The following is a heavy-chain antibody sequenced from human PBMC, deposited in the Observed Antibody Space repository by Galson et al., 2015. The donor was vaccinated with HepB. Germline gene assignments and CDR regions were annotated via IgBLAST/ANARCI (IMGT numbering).Heavy chain of an antibody. CDR3: ARVRGWDGYIYQY. Sequence: SLRLSCAASGFTFSSYSMNWVRQAPGKGLEWVSSISSSSSYIYYADSVKGRFTISRDNAKNSLYLQMNSLRAEDTAVYYCARVRGWDGYIYQYWGQGTLVTVSS. D-gene: IGHD5-24*01. CDR2: ISSSSSYI. V-gene: IGHV3-21*01. J-gene: IGHJ4*02. CDR1: GFTFSSYS.